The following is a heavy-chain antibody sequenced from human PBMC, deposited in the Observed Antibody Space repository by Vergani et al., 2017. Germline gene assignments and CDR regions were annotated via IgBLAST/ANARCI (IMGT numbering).Heavy chain of an antibody. J-gene: IGHJ5*02. CDR3: ARSRGYSYGYNWFDP. CDR2: IYYSGST. CDR1: GGSISSYY. Sequence: QVQLQESGPGLVKPSETLSLTCTVSGGSISSYYWSWIRQPPGKGLEWIGYIYYSGSTNYNPSLKSRVTISVDTSKTQFSLKLSSVTAADTAVYYCARSRGYSYGYNWFDPWGQGTLVTVSS. D-gene: IGHD5-18*01. V-gene: IGHV4-59*01.